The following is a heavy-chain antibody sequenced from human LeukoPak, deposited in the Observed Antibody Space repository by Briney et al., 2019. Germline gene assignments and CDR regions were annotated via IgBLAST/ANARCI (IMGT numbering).Heavy chain of an antibody. CDR2: ISAYNGNT. CDR1: GYTFTSYG. D-gene: IGHD6-13*01. Sequence: AASVTVSCKASGYTFTSYGISWVRQAPGQGLEWMGWISAYNGNTNYAQKLQGRVTMTTDTSTSTAYMELRSLRSDDTAVYYCARDLHRAYSSSWDYYYGMDVWGQGTTVTVSS. CDR3: ARDLHRAYSSSWDYYYGMDV. J-gene: IGHJ6*02. V-gene: IGHV1-18*01.